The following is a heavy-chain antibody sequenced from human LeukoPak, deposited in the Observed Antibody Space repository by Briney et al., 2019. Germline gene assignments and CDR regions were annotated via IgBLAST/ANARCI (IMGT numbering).Heavy chain of an antibody. J-gene: IGHJ4*02. V-gene: IGHV1-3*01. Sequence: ASVKVSCKASGYTFTSYAMHWVRQAPGQRLEWMGWINAGNGNTKYSQKFQGRVTITRDTSISTAYMELSSLTSEDTAVYYCARSGFSNTFPLDYWGQGTLVTVSS. CDR3: ARSGFSNTFPLDY. CDR1: GYTFTSYA. D-gene: IGHD2/OR15-2a*01. CDR2: INAGNGNT.